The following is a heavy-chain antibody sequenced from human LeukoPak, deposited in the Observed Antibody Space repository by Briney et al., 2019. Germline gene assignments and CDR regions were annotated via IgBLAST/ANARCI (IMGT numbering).Heavy chain of an antibody. V-gene: IGHV3-74*01. Sequence: GGSLRHSCAASRLTHSQHRLHGLGQAPGKGLVWVSRINSDGSSIRYADSVKGRFTISRDNAKKTLYLQMNSLRAEDTAVYHCARSRYYDASGQIYSFYSLVDWGQGTTVTVSS. CDR1: RLTHSQHR. CDR2: INSDGSSI. CDR3: ARSRYYDASGQIYSFYSLVD. D-gene: IGHD3-22*01. J-gene: IGHJ6*02.